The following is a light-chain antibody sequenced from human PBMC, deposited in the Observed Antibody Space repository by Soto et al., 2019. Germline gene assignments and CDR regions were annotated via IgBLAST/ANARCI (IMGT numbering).Light chain of an antibody. CDR1: QSVSSSY. CDR2: GAS. CDR3: QQYNYWPIT. J-gene: IGKJ5*01. Sequence: EIVLTQSPGTLSLSPGERATLSCRASQSVSSSYLAWYQQKPGQAPRLLIYGASTRATGIPARFSGSGSETDFTLTVSSLRSEDSAVYDCQQYNYWPITFGQGTRLEIK. V-gene: IGKV3-15*01.